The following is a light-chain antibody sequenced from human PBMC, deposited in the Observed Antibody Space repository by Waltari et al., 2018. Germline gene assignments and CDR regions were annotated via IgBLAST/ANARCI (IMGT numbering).Light chain of an antibody. CDR1: SRGLGGYNF. V-gene: IGLV2-14*01. CDR3: SSYTSSSSWV. CDR2: DVS. Sequence: SSLTPPAPVSGSPGPSNTLSRPGTSRGLGGYNFCPWYQQHPGKAPKLLIYDVSNRPSGVSNRFSGSKSGNTASLTISGLQAEDEADYYCSSYTSSSSWVFGGGTKLTVL. J-gene: IGLJ3*02.